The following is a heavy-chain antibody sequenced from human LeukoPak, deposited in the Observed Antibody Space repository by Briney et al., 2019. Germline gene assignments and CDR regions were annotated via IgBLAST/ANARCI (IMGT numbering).Heavy chain of an antibody. V-gene: IGHV4-39*07. Sequence: PSETLSLTCTVSGGSISSSSYYWGWIRQPPGKGLEWIGSMYYGGSTLYNPSLKSRVTISVDTSKDQFSLKLRSVTAADTAVYYCARTYYYDSSGPHYWGQGILVTVSS. D-gene: IGHD3-22*01. J-gene: IGHJ4*02. CDR3: ARTYYYDSSGPHY. CDR2: MYYGGST. CDR1: GGSISSSSYY.